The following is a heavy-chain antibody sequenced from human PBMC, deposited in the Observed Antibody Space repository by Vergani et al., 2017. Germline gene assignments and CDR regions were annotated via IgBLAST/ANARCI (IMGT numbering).Heavy chain of an antibody. CDR2: IYPGDSDT. V-gene: IGHV5-51*01. CDR1: GYSFTSYW. D-gene: IGHD3-3*01. J-gene: IGHJ4*02. CDR3: ARQAEDNFWSGYPGY. Sequence: EVELVQSGPEMRKPGESLKISCKGSGYSFTSYWIGWVRQMPGKGLEWMGIIYPGDSDTRYSPPFQGQVTISADKSISTAYLQWSSLKASDTAMYYCARQAEDNFWSGYPGYWGQGTLVTVSS.